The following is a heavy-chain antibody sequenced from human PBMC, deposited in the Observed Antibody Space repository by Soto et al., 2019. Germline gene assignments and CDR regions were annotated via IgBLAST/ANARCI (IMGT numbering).Heavy chain of an antibody. J-gene: IGHJ4*02. Sequence: QVQLVESGGGVVQPGRSLRLSCAASGFTFSSYAMHWVRQAPGKGLEWVAVISYDGSNKYYADSVKGRFTISRNNSKNTLFLQMNSLKAEDTAVYYCVRDSGSIGVAPAASWDSWGQGTLVTVSS. D-gene: IGHD2-2*01. V-gene: IGHV3-30-3*01. CDR1: GFTFSSYA. CDR3: VRDSGSIGVAPAASWDS. CDR2: ISYDGSNK.